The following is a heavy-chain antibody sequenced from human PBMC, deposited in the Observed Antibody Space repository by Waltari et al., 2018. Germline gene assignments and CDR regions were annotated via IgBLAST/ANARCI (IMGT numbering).Heavy chain of an antibody. D-gene: IGHD6-13*01. J-gene: IGHJ5*02. CDR3: ARHSSSWYWFDP. V-gene: IGHV4-31*03. CDR2: IYYSGST. CDR1: CGSISSGGYY. Sequence: QVQLQESGPGLVKPSQTLSLTCPVSCGSISSGGYYWSWIRQHPGKGLEWIGYIYYSGSTYYNPSLKSRVTISVDTSKNQFSLKLSSVTAADTAVYYCARHSSSWYWFDPWGQGTLVTVSS.